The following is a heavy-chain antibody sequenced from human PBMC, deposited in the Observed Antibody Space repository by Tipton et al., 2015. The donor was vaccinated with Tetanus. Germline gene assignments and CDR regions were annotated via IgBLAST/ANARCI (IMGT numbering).Heavy chain of an antibody. CDR3: ARDRRDFAYDSRGFYSPLYYFDN. CDR2: ISHSGTT. J-gene: IGHJ4*02. D-gene: IGHD3-22*01. V-gene: IGHV4-4*08. CDR1: GFTFSSYS. Sequence: LRLSCEGSGFTFSSYSMNWVRQAPGKGLEWLGYISHSGTTNYNPSLMSRVTLSLDTARGQFSLKLTSVTAADAAVYFCARDRRDFAYDSRGFYSPLYYFDNWGQGVRVTVSS.